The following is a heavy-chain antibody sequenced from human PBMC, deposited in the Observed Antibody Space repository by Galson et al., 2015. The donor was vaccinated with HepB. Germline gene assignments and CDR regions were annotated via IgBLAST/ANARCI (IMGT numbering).Heavy chain of an antibody. CDR1: GGSISSSSYY. J-gene: IGHJ6*03. V-gene: IGHV4-39*01. CDR3: ARNYYYYYMDV. CDR2: IYYSGGT. Sequence: LSLTCTVSGGSISSSSYYWGWIRQPPGKGLEWIGTIYYSGGTYYNPSLKSRVTISVDTSKNQFSLKLSSVTAADTAVYYCARNYYYYYMDVWGKGTTVTVSS.